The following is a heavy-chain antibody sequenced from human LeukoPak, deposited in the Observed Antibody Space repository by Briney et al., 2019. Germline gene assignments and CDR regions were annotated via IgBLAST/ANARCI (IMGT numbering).Heavy chain of an antibody. V-gene: IGHV3-30*02. CDR1: GFTFSSYG. CDR3: AKDRGYSYGLVDY. J-gene: IGHJ4*02. D-gene: IGHD5-18*01. CDR2: IRYDGSNK. Sequence: GGSLRLPCAASGFTFSSYGMHWVRQAPGKGLEWVAFIRYDGSNKYYADSVKGRFTISRDNSKNTLYLQMNSLRAEDTAVYYCAKDRGYSYGLVDYWGQGTLVTVSS.